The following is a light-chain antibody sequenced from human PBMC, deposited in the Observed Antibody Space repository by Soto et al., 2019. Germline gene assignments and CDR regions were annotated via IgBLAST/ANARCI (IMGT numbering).Light chain of an antibody. Sequence: EIVLTQSPGTLSLSPGERATLSCRPSQSVNSAYLAWYQQKPGQAPRLLIYGASTRVAGIPDRFSGSGSGTDFTLTISRLEPEDFAVYYCQQRSNWPPLYTFGQGTKLEIK. CDR1: QSVNSAY. CDR2: GAS. CDR3: QQRSNWPPLYT. V-gene: IGKV3D-20*02. J-gene: IGKJ2*01.